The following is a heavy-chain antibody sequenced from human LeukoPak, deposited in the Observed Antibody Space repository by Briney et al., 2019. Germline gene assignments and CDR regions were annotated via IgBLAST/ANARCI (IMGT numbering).Heavy chain of an antibody. CDR1: GFTFSSYA. Sequence: GGSLRLSCAASGFTFSSYAMHWDRQAPGKGLEWVAVIWYDGSNENYADSVRGRFTVSRDNPKNTVYLHMNSVRAEDTAVYYCARVAMSDSSGYCDYWGQGTLVTVSS. D-gene: IGHD3-22*01. CDR3: ARVAMSDSSGYCDY. CDR2: IWYDGSNE. J-gene: IGHJ4*02. V-gene: IGHV3-33*01.